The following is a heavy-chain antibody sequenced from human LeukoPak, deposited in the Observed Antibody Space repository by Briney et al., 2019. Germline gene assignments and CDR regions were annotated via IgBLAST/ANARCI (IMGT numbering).Heavy chain of an antibody. Sequence: GGSLRLSCAASGFTFSSYGMYWVRQAPGKGLEWVAFTRYDGSNKYYADSVKGRFSISRDNTKNSLSLQMNSLRVEDTAVYYCARAPYYYYDSGSGTRVTGNPDYWGQGTLVTVSS. D-gene: IGHD3-10*01. CDR2: TRYDGSNK. CDR1: GFTFSSYG. CDR3: ARAPYYYYDSGSGTRVTGNPDY. J-gene: IGHJ4*02. V-gene: IGHV3-30*02.